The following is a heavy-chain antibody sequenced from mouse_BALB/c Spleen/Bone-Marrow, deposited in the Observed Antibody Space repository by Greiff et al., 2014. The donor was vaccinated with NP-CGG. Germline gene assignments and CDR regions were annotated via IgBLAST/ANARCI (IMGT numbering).Heavy chain of an antibody. J-gene: IGHJ3*01. CDR3: AGGEITAFAY. D-gene: IGHD2-4*01. CDR2: IHPSDIET. CDR1: GYSFTIYW. V-gene: IGHV1-74*01. Sequence: QVQLQQPGAELVRPGASVKLSCKASGYSFTIYWMNWVKQRPGQGLEWIGMIHPSDIETRLNQKFKDKATLTVDKSSNTAYMQLSSPTSEDSAVYYCAGGEITAFAYWGQGTLVTVSA.